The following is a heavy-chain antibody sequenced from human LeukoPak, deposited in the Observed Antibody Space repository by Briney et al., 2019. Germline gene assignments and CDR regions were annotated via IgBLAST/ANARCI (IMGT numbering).Heavy chain of an antibody. J-gene: IGHJ4*02. V-gene: IGHV3-15*01. CDR1: GFTFSNAW. Sequence: PGGSLRLSCAASGFTFSNAWISWVRQASGKGLESVGRIKSKTDGGTTDYAAPVKGRFTISRDDSKNTLYLQLNSLKTEDTAVYYCTTQRYCSRGSCKDYWGQGTLVTVSS. D-gene: IGHD2-15*01. CDR3: TTQRYCSRGSCKDY. CDR2: IKSKTDGGTT.